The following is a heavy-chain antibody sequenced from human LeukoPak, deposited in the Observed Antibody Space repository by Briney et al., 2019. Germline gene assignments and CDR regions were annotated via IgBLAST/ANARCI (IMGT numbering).Heavy chain of an antibody. CDR2: ISSGSSYK. Sequence: SGGSLRLSCAASGFTFSSYSMNWVRQAPGKGLEWVSFISSGSSYKYYADSVKGRFTISRDSAKNSLYLQMNSLRAEDTAVYYCASILRSSSGYYFDYWGQGTLSPSPQ. CDR3: ASILRSSSGYYFDY. V-gene: IGHV3-21*01. J-gene: IGHJ4*02. CDR1: GFTFSSYS. D-gene: IGHD3-10*01.